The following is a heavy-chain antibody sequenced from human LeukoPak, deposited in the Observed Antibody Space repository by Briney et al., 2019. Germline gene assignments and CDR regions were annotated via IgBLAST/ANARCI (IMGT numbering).Heavy chain of an antibody. Sequence: PSETLSLTCTVSGGSISSSSYYWGWIRQPPGKGLEWIGSIYYSGSTYYNPSLKSRVTISVDTSKNPFSLKLSSVTAADTAVYYCAARTLSSGYYYGWGQGTLVSVSS. J-gene: IGHJ4*02. V-gene: IGHV4-39*01. CDR2: IYYSGST. D-gene: IGHD3-22*01. CDR1: GGSISSSSYY. CDR3: AARTLSSGYYYG.